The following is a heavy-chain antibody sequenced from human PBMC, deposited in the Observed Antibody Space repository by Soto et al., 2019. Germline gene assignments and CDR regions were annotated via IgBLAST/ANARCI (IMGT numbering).Heavy chain of an antibody. CDR3: ARLRLTGYFDY. V-gene: IGHV3-11*05. CDR2: ISTSSSYT. J-gene: IGHJ4*02. Sequence: QVQLVESGGDLVKPGGSLRLSCVASGFTFSDHYMTWIRQAPGKGLEWLSFISTSSSYTNYADSVKGRFTISRDNAMNSLYLQMNSLRAEDTAVYYCARLRLTGYFDYWGQGTLVTVSS. CDR1: GFTFSDHY.